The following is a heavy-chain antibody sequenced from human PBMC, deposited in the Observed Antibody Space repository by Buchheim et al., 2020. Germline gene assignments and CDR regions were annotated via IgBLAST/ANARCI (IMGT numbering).Heavy chain of an antibody. CDR2: INHSGST. J-gene: IGHJ5*02. Sequence: QVQLQQWGAGLLKPSETLSLTCAVYGGSFSGYYWSWIRQPPGKGLEWIGEINHSGSTNYNPSLTSRVTISVDTSKNQFSLKLSSVTAADTAVYYCARVPYSSSWGPWFDPWGQGTL. CDR3: ARVPYSSSWGPWFDP. CDR1: GGSFSGYY. D-gene: IGHD6-13*01. V-gene: IGHV4-34*01.